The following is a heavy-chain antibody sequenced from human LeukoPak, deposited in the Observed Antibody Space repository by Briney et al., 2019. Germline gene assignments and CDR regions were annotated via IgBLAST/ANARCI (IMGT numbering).Heavy chain of an antibody. CDR2: ISVRSNYR. CDR1: GYTFSDSS. V-gene: IGHV3-21*01. J-gene: IGHJ4*02. Sequence: SGGSLRLSCAASGYTFSDSSVNWVRQAQGKGLEWVSSISVRSNYRYYADSVRGRFTISRDDARDSLFLQMNSLRAEDTAVYFCVRLRRNNDRSGYYYYYDYWGQGTLVTVSS. D-gene: IGHD3-22*01. CDR3: VRLRRNNDRSGYYYYYDY.